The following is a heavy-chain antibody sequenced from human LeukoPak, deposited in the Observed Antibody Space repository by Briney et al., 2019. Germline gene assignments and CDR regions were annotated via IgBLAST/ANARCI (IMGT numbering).Heavy chain of an antibody. CDR2: IYYSGST. Sequence: SETLSLTCSVSGASISSYYWSWIRQPPGKGLEWIGHIYYSGSTNYNPSLKSRVTISVDTSKNQFSLKLSSVTAADTAVYYCVRAPLIYYYYMDVWGKGTTVTVSS. J-gene: IGHJ6*03. CDR1: GASISSYY. V-gene: IGHV4-59*08. D-gene: IGHD2-8*01. CDR3: VRAPLIYYYYMDV.